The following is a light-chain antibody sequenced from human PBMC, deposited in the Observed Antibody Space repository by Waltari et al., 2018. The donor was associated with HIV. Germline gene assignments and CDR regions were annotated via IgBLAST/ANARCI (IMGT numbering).Light chain of an antibody. J-gene: IGLJ3*02. CDR2: RGG. V-gene: IGLV1-47*01. CDR3: AAWTDIMSGWL. CDR1: TSNIASDS. Sequence: TQSPSASGAPGQRVTLTCSAVTSNIASDSIYWYQQVPGTAPKLLIFRGGQGPSGVPDRFSGSKSGASSSLAISGLQSDDEADYYCAAWTDIMSGWLFGGGTKLTVL.